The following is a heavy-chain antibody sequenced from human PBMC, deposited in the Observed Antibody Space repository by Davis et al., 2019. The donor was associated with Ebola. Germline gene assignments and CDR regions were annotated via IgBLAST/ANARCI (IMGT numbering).Heavy chain of an antibody. J-gene: IGHJ6*02. V-gene: IGHV3-21*04. CDR2: ISSSSSYI. CDR1: GFTFSSYS. CDR3: ARLDCTSASCYTGNFYYYYGADV. Sequence: GGSLRLSCAASGFTFSSYSMNWVRQAPGKGLEWVSSISSSSSYIYYADSVKGRFTISRDNAKNSLYLQMSSLRAEDTALYHCARLDCTSASCYTGNFYYYYGADVWGQGTTVTVSS. D-gene: IGHD2-2*02.